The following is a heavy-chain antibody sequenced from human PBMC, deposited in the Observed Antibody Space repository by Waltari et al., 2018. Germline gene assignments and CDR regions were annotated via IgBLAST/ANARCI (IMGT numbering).Heavy chain of an antibody. CDR2: ISSSSSYI. CDR1: GFTFSSYS. D-gene: IGHD1-1*01. Sequence: EVQLVESGGGLVKPGGSLRLSCAASGFTFSSYSMNWVRQAPGKGLEWVSSISSSSSYIYYADSVKGRFTISRDNAKNSLYLQMNSLRAEDTAVYYCAREGGNELVWYYFDYWGQGTLVTVSS. CDR3: AREGGNELVWYYFDY. J-gene: IGHJ4*02. V-gene: IGHV3-21*01.